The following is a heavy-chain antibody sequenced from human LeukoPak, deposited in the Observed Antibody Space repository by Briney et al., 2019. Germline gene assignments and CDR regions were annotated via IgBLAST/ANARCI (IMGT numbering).Heavy chain of an antibody. J-gene: IGHJ4*02. CDR2: IYTSGTT. V-gene: IGHV4-61*02. Sequence: SETLSLTCTVSGGSISSGSYYWSWIRQPAGKGPEWIGRIYTSGTTIYNPSLKSRVTMSIDTSKTQFSLKVTSVTAANTAVYYCARDLGTYGLFDYWGQGTLVIVSS. CDR3: ARDLGTYGLFDY. D-gene: IGHD3-10*01. CDR1: GGSISSGSYY.